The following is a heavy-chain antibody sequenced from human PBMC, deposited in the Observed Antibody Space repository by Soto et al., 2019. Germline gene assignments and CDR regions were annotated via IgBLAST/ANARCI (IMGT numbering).Heavy chain of an antibody. J-gene: IGHJ5*02. Sequence: SETLSLTCAVSGFSISSGYYWGWIRQPPGKGLERIGNIDHSGSTYYNPSLKSRVTISVDTSKNQFSLKLTSVTAAVTAGYYFGRGRQWLSRSNWFVHWGEGTLITV. CDR2: IDHSGST. D-gene: IGHD6-19*01. CDR3: GRGRQWLSRSNWFVH. V-gene: IGHV4-38-2*01. CDR1: GFSISSGYY.